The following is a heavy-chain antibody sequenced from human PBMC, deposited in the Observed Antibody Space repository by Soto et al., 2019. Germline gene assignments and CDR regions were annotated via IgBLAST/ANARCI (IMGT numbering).Heavy chain of an antibody. CDR3: ARDWSKFSYNYPYYYAMDA. D-gene: IGHD5-18*01. J-gene: IGHJ6*02. CDR1: GFSVTNNY. V-gene: IGHV3-53*01. Sequence: GGSLRLSCTVSGFSVTNNYINWVRQAPGKGLEWVSILYSSGTTYYADSVRGRFTVSRDDSKNTLYLQMNSLRAEDTAVYYCARDWSKFSYNYPYYYAMDAWGQGTTVTVSS. CDR2: LYSSGTT.